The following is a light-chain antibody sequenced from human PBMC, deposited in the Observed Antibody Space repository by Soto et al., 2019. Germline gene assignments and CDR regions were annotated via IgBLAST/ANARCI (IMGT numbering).Light chain of an antibody. CDR2: AAS. Sequence: DIQMTQSPSSLSASVGDRVTITCRASQSISSYLNWYQQKPGKAPKLLIYAASSLQCGVPSRFSGSGSGTDFTLTNSSLQPDDVATYYCQQSYSAPPTFGEGNKVEIK. CDR3: QQSYSAPPT. V-gene: IGKV1-39*01. J-gene: IGKJ4*01. CDR1: QSISSY.